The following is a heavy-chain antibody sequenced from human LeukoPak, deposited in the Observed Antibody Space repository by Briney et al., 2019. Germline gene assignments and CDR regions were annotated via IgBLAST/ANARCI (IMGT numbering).Heavy chain of an antibody. CDR2: IRYDGSNK. J-gene: IGHJ4*02. CDR3: ARVDYYGSGSYPYYFDY. D-gene: IGHD3-10*01. Sequence: GGSLRLSCAASGFTFSSYGMHWVRQAPGKGLEWVAFIRYDGSNKYYADSVKGRFTISRDNSKNTLYLHVNSLRPEDTAVYYCARVDYYGSGSYPYYFDYWGQGTLVTVSS. V-gene: IGHV3-30*02. CDR1: GFTFSSYG.